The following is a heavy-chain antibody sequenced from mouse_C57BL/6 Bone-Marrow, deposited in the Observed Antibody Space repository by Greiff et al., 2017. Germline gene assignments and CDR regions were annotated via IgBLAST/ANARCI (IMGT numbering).Heavy chain of an antibody. CDR1: GFTFSDYY. D-gene: IGHD1-1*01. CDR3: AREGDYDGSDWYFDV. CDR2: INYDGSST. Sequence: EVMLVESEGGLVQPGSSMKLSCTASGFTFSDYYMAWVRQVPEKGLEWVANINYDGSSTYYMDSLKSRFIISRDNAKNILYLQMSSLKSEDTATYDCAREGDYDGSDWYFDVGGTGNTITVTS. J-gene: IGHJ1*03. V-gene: IGHV5-16*01.